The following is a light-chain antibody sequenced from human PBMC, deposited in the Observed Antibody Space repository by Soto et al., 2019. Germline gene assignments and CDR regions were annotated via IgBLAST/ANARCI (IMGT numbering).Light chain of an antibody. J-gene: IGKJ1*01. Sequence: DIQMTQSPSTLSASIGDRVTITCRARQNVSHWLAWYRQKPGKAPNLLIYDVSSSESGVPSRFSGSGSGTEFTLTVSSLQPDDFATYFCQQYYGFPWTFGQGTKVEIK. CDR1: QNVSHW. CDR2: DVS. V-gene: IGKV1-5*01. CDR3: QQYYGFPWT.